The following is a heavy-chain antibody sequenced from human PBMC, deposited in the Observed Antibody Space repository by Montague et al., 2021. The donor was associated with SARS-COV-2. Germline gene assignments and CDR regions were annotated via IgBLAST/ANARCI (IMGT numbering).Heavy chain of an antibody. Sequence: SLRLSCAASGFTFSNCWMSWVRQAPGKGLEWVATIMKDGSGKYYVDSVKGRFTISRDNAKNSLYLQMSSLRAEDTALYYCTRDTPVIENDFNGGSNWGQGTLVTVSS. CDR3: TRDTPVIENDFNGGSN. V-gene: IGHV3-7*01. CDR2: IMKDGSGK. CDR1: GFTFSNCW. J-gene: IGHJ4*02. D-gene: IGHD3/OR15-3a*01.